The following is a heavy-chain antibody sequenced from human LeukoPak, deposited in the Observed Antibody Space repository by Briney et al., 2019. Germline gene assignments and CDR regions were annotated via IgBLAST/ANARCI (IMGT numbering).Heavy chain of an antibody. J-gene: IGHJ5*02. Sequence: SETLSLTCTVSGGSISSSSYYWSWIRQPPGKGLGWIGYIYYSGSTNYNPSLKSRVTISVDTSKNQFSLKLSSVTAADTAVYYCAAYPHGYYDSSGYYYLSWFDPWGQGTLVTVSS. D-gene: IGHD3-22*01. CDR2: IYYSGST. CDR1: GGSISSSSYY. V-gene: IGHV4-61*01. CDR3: AAYPHGYYDSSGYYYLSWFDP.